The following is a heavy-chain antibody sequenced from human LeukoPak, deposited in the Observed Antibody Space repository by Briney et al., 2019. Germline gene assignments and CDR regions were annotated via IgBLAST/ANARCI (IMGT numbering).Heavy chain of an antibody. V-gene: IGHV3-7*01. CDR1: GFTFSSYW. J-gene: IGHJ4*02. CDR3: ARDRSGGSRHHY. D-gene: IGHD2-15*01. Sequence: GGSLRLSCAASGFTFSSYWMNWVRQAPGKGLEWVANIKPDGSEKYYVDSVKGRFTISRDNAKNSQYLQMNSLRAEDTAVYYCARDRSGGSRHHYWGQGTLVTVSS. CDR2: IKPDGSEK.